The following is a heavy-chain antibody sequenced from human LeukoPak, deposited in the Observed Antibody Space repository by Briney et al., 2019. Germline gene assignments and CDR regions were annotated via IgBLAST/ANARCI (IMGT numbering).Heavy chain of an antibody. CDR3: ARGALQYSSGWYYYGMDV. V-gene: IGHV3-7*01. CDR2: IKQDGSEK. CDR1: GFTFSSYW. J-gene: IGHJ6*02. D-gene: IGHD6-19*01. Sequence: PGGSLRLSCAASGFTFSSYWMSWVRQAPGKGLEWEANIKQDGSEKYYVDSVKGRFTISRDNAKNSLYLQMNSLRAEDTAVYYCARGALQYSSGWYYYGMDVWGQGTTVTVSS.